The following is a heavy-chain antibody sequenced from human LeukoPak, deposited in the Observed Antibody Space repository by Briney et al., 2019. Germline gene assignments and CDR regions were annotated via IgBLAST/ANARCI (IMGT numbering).Heavy chain of an antibody. J-gene: IGHJ4*02. CDR3: TSAGYCSSTSCYTTGVY. V-gene: IGHV3-49*03. CDR2: IRSKAYGGTT. Sequence: GGSLRLSCTASGFTFGDYAMSWFRQAPGKGLEWVGFIRSKAYGGTTEYAASVKGRFTISRDDSKSIAYLQMNSLKTEDTAVYYCTSAGYCSSTSCYTTGVYWGQGTLVTVSS. D-gene: IGHD2-2*02. CDR1: GFTFGDYA.